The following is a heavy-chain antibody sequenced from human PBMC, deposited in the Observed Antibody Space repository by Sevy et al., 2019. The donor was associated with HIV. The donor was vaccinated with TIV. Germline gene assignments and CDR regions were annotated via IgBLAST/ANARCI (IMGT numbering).Heavy chain of an antibody. Sequence: GGSLRLSCAASGSTFSSYAMHWVRQAPGKGLEWVAVISYDGSNKYYADSVKGRFTISRDNSKNTLYLQMNSLRAEDTAVYYCARHPYCSGGSCHYAFDIWGQGTMVTVSS. V-gene: IGHV3-30-3*01. CDR1: GSTFSSYA. CDR3: ARHPYCSGGSCHYAFDI. D-gene: IGHD2-15*01. J-gene: IGHJ3*02. CDR2: ISYDGSNK.